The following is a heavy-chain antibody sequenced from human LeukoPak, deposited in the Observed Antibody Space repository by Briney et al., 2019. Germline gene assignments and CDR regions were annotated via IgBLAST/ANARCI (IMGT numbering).Heavy chain of an antibody. CDR2: VYYTGSA. V-gene: IGHV4-59*08. D-gene: IGHD6-19*01. CDR3: ARYILSVTGYWYLDI. J-gene: IGHJ2*01. Sequence: SETLSLTCTVSGGSISSYYWSWIRQPPGKGLEWIGYVYYTGSANYNPSLKSRVTISVETSKNQFSVRLNSVTAADTAVYFCARYILSVTGYWYLDIWGRGTLVTVSS. CDR1: GGSISSYY.